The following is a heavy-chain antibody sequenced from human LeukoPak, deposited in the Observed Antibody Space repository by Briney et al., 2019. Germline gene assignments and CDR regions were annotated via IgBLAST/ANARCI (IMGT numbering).Heavy chain of an antibody. V-gene: IGHV3-30-3*01. CDR2: ITYDGSNK. D-gene: IGHD4-11*01. Sequence: PGGSLRLSCAASGFTFSSYAMHWVRQAPGKGLEWVAVITYDGSNKYYADSVKGRFTISRDNSKNTLYLQMNSLRAEATALYYCARDGDGYSNYGYFDLWGRGTLVTVSS. CDR3: ARDGDGYSNYGYFDL. J-gene: IGHJ2*01. CDR1: GFTFSSYA.